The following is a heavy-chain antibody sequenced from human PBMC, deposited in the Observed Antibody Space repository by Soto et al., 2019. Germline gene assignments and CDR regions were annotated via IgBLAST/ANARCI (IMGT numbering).Heavy chain of an antibody. CDR1: GDSISSINW. J-gene: IGHJ4*01. CDR2: VYHTGTT. Sequence: QVRLQESGPGLVKPSGTLSLTCDVSGDSISSINWWIWVRQPPGKGLQWIGEVYHTGTTNYNPSLKSRVTISVDNSQNHFSLNVTSVTAADTAVYYSALSPGFFGISLLGMWGQGALVTVSS. CDR3: ALSPGFFGISLLGM. V-gene: IGHV4-4*02. D-gene: IGHD3-16*02.